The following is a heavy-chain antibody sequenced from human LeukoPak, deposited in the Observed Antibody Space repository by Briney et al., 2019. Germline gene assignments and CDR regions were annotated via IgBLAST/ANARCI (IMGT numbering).Heavy chain of an antibody. CDR2: IWYDGSNK. J-gene: IGHJ4*02. Sequence: GGSLRLSCAASGFTFSSYGMHWVRQAPGKGLEWVAVIWYDGSNKYYADSVKGRFTISRDNSKNTLYLQMNSLRAEGTAIYYCAKGTYYDFWSGYYWGQGTLVTVSS. CDR1: GFTFSSYG. CDR3: AKGTYYDFWSGYY. V-gene: IGHV3-33*06. D-gene: IGHD3-3*01.